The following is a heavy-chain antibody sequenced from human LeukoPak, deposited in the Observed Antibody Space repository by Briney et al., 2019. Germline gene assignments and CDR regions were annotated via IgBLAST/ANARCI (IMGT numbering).Heavy chain of an antibody. Sequence: PGGSLRLSCAASGFTFSSYAMSWIRQPPGKGLEWIGYIYYSGSTNYNPSLKSRVTISADTSKNQFSLKLSSVTAADTAVYYCAGYYYGMDVWGQGTTVTVSS. V-gene: IGHV4-59*01. CDR1: GFTFSSYA. CDR3: AGYYYGMDV. J-gene: IGHJ6*02. CDR2: IYYSGST.